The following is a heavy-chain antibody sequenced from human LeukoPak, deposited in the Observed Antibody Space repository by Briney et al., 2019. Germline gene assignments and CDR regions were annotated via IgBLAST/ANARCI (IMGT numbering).Heavy chain of an antibody. CDR3: ARAYRRVGATTPDGY. D-gene: IGHD1-26*01. CDR1: GYTFTSNY. Sequence: ASVKVSCKASGYTFTSNYIHWVRQAPGQGLEWMGMIYPRDGSTSYAQKFQGRVTMTRDTSTSTVYMELSSLRSEDTAVYYCARAYRRVGATTPDGYWGQGTLVTVSS. V-gene: IGHV1-46*01. CDR2: IYPRDGST. J-gene: IGHJ4*02.